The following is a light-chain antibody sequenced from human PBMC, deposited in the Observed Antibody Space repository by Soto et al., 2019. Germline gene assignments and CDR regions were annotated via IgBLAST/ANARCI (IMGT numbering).Light chain of an antibody. V-gene: IGLV1-40*01. CDR2: DNT. Sequence: QSVLTQPPSTSGTPGQAVTISCSGGSSNIGDNTVNWYQQLPGAAPKLLIYDNTNRPSGVPGRFSGSKSGTSASLAITGLQAEDEADYYCQSYDTSLSGYVFGTGTKVTVL. J-gene: IGLJ1*01. CDR1: SSNIGDNT. CDR3: QSYDTSLSGYV.